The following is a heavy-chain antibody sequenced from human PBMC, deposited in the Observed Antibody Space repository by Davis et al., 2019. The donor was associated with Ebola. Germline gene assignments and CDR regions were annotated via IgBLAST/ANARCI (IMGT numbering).Heavy chain of an antibody. Sequence: GESLKISCSASGFIFSTYVISWVRQPPGKGLEWMGIILPGDFDTRYSPSFKGQVTISADKSITTAYLQWNSLKASDTAIYYCARGTTAYNPGAYFDSWGQGTLVTVSS. D-gene: IGHD1-1*01. V-gene: IGHV5-51*01. CDR2: ILPGDFDT. CDR1: GFIFSTYV. CDR3: ARGTTAYNPGAYFDS. J-gene: IGHJ4*02.